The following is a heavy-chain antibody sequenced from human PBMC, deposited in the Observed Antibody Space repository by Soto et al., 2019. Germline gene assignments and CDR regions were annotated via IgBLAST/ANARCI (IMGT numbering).Heavy chain of an antibody. V-gene: IGHV1-2*02. D-gene: IGHD3-3*01. CDR2: INPNSGGT. Sequence: ASVKVSCKASGYTFTGYYLHWVRQAPGHGLELMGGINPNSGGTNYAQKFQGRVTMTRDTSIITAYMELSRLRSDDTAVYYCARRNVLRFLEWLPWPNDAFDIWGQGTMVTVSS. J-gene: IGHJ3*02. CDR3: ARRNVLRFLEWLPWPNDAFDI. CDR1: GYTFTGYY.